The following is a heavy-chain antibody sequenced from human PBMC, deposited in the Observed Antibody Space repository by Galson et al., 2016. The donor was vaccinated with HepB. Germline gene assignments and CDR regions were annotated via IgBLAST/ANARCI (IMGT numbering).Heavy chain of an antibody. CDR3: ARGAGWYPT. Sequence: SETLSLTCGVSGDSLTSDYWSWIRQPPGKGLEWIAYIHYKGRTNYYPSLKSRVSISMDMSKSQFSLKLNSVTAADTAVYYCARGAGWYPTWGQGTIVTVSS. V-gene: IGHV4-59*01. J-gene: IGHJ3*01. D-gene: IGHD6-19*01. CDR1: GDSLTSDY. CDR2: IHYKGRT.